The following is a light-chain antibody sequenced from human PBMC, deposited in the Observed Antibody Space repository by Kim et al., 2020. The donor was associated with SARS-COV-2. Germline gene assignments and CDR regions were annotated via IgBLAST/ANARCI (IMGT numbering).Light chain of an antibody. CDR3: QQSNSFPRT. J-gene: IGKJ5*01. CDR1: QGISNA. Sequence: DIQLTQSPSFLSASVGDRVTITCWASQGISNALAWYQQRPGKAPSLLIYGASTLRSGVPSRFSGSGSGAEFSLTISSLQAEDFATYFCQQSNSFPRTFGQGTRLEIK. V-gene: IGKV1-9*01. CDR2: GAS.